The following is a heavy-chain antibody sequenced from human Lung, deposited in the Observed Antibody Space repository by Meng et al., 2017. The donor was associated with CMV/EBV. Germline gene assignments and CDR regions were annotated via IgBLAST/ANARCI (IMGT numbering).Heavy chain of an antibody. Sequence: LRLSFAASGFTFSTYWMHWVRQAPGKGLVWVSRINRDGSVTGYADSVKGRFTISRDNAKNTLYLQMNSLRAEDTAVYYCTRGFLEGYWGQGTLVTVSS. CDR1: GFTFSTYW. D-gene: IGHD3-3*01. V-gene: IGHV3-74*01. CDR2: INRDGSVT. J-gene: IGHJ4*02. CDR3: TRGFLEGY.